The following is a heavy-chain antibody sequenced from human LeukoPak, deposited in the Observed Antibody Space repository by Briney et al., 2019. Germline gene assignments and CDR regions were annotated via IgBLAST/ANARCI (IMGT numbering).Heavy chain of an antibody. J-gene: IGHJ5*02. V-gene: IGHV4-61*01. Sequence: SETLSLTCAVSGGSISSGSYSWSWIRQPPGKGLEWIGYIYYSGSTNYNPSLKSRVTISVDTSKNQFSLKLTSVTAADAAVYYCARDSGGGSSTSNWFDPWGQGTLVTVSS. CDR3: ARDSGGGSSTSNWFDP. CDR1: GGSISSGSYS. D-gene: IGHD1-26*01. CDR2: IYYSGST.